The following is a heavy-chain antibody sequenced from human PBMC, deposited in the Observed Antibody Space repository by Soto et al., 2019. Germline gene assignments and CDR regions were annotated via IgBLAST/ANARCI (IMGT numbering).Heavy chain of an antibody. Sequence: SPTLSLTCTVSGCSISSSSYYWGWIRQSPGKGLEWIGSIYYSGSTYYNPSLKSRVTISVDTSKNQFSLKLSSVTAADTAVYYCARQSSGWYSDYYYYGMDVWGQGTTVT. CDR2: IYYSGST. D-gene: IGHD6-19*01. CDR3: ARQSSGWYSDYYYYGMDV. J-gene: IGHJ6*02. CDR1: GCSISSSSYY. V-gene: IGHV4-39*01.